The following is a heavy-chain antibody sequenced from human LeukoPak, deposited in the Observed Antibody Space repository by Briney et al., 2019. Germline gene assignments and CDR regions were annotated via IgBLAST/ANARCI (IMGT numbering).Heavy chain of an antibody. D-gene: IGHD6-13*01. CDR3: AKGRRYSSSWYDY. J-gene: IGHJ4*02. CDR1: GFTFDDFA. CDR2: ISGEGGSK. Sequence: PGRSLRLSCAASGFTFDDFAMHWVRQAPGKGLEWVSLISGEGGSKYYADSVKGRFTISRDNSKNSLYLQMNTLRSEDTALYYCAKGRRYSSSWYDYWGQGTLVTVSS. V-gene: IGHV3-43*02.